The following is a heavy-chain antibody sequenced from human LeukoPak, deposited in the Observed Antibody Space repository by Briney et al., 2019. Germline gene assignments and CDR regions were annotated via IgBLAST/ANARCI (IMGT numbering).Heavy chain of an antibody. CDR3: VRHARIGKADY. D-gene: IGHD1-26*01. CDR2: NSHHGNL. J-gene: IGHJ4*02. CDR1: GGPITSLSYS. Sequence: SETLSLTCGVSGGPITSLSYSWGSVPQPPGEGPEYIASNSHHGNLYYKPSIKRRVTMSVDTSRNQFSLKLTSVTASDTAVYDCVRHARIGKADYWGQGTLVTVSS. V-gene: IGHV4-39*01.